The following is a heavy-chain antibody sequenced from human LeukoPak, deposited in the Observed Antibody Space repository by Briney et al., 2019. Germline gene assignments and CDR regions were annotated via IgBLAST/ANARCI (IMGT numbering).Heavy chain of an antibody. CDR1: GYPFTTYG. CDR2: INTYNGDT. V-gene: IGHV1-18*03. CDR3: AREWWGYDVLTGDNWFDP. J-gene: IGHJ5*02. D-gene: IGHD3-9*01. Sequence: ASVKVSCKASGYPFTTYGINWVRWAPGQGLEWMGWINTYNGDTNYAQKFQGRVTMTTDTSTSTVYIELRSLTSDDMAAYYCAREWWGYDVLTGDNWFDPWGQGTLVTVSS.